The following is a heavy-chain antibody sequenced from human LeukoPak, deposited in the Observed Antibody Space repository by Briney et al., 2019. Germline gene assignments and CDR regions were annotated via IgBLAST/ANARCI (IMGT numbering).Heavy chain of an antibody. CDR1: GFTFSNTW. Sequence: GGSLRLSCAASGFTFSNTWMTWVGQAQGKGREWVGRIKSKTDGGTTDYAAPVKGRFTISRDDSKNTLHLQMTSLKTEDTAVYYCTTDLHNLHGYWGQGTLVTVSS. CDR2: IKSKTDGGTT. D-gene: IGHD1-1*01. J-gene: IGHJ4*02. V-gene: IGHV3-15*01. CDR3: TTDLHNLHGY.